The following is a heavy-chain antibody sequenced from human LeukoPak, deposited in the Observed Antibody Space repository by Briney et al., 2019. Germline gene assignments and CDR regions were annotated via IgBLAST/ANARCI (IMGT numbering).Heavy chain of an antibody. Sequence: GGSLRLSCAASGFTFDDYAMHWVRQAPGKGLKWVSGISWNSGSIGYADSVKGRFTISRDNAKNTLYLQMNSLKGDDTAVYYCAKDSAFYYIDVWGKGTTVIISS. CDR3: AKDSAFYYIDV. J-gene: IGHJ6*03. V-gene: IGHV3-9*01. CDR1: GFTFDDYA. CDR2: ISWNSGSI.